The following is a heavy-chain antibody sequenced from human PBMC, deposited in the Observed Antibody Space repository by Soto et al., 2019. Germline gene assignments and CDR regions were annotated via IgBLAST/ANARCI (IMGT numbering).Heavy chain of an antibody. CDR2: INPSGGST. V-gene: IGHV1-46*01. D-gene: IGHD3-9*01. J-gene: IGHJ6*02. Sequence: GASVKVSCKASGYTFTSYYMHWVRQAPGQGLEWMGIINPSGGSTSYAQKFQGRVTMTRDTSTSTVYMELSSLRSEDTAVYYCARDSGEYYDILTGYRYYYYGMDVWGQGTTVTVSS. CDR1: GYTFTSYY. CDR3: ARDSGEYYDILTGYRYYYYGMDV.